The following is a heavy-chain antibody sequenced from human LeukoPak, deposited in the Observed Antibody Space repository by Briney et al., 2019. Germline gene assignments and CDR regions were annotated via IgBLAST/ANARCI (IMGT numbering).Heavy chain of an antibody. V-gene: IGHV3-30-3*01. Sequence: GGSLRLSCAASGFTFSSYAIHWVRQAPGKGLEWVAVISYDGSSKYYADSVKGRFTISRDNSKNTLYLQMNGLRDEDTAVYYCARGMLSARLDYWGQGTLVTVSS. CDR2: ISYDGSSK. CDR1: GFTFSSYA. CDR3: ARGMLSARLDY. D-gene: IGHD2-8*01. J-gene: IGHJ4*02.